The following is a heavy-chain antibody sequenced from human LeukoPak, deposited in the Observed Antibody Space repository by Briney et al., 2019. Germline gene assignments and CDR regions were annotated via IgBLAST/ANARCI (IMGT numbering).Heavy chain of an antibody. Sequence: SVKVSCKASGGTFSSYAISWVRQAPGQGLEWMGGIIPIFGTANYAQKFQGRVTITKDESTSTADLELSSLRSADPAVLYCARGGRYQVPRGNWFDPWGQGTLVTVSS. V-gene: IGHV1-69*05. CDR1: GGTFSSYA. D-gene: IGHD2-2*01. CDR2: IIPIFGTA. J-gene: IGHJ5*02. CDR3: ARGGRYQVPRGNWFDP.